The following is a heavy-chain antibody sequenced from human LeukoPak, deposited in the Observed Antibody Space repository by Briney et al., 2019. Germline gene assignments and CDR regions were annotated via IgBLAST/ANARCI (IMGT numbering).Heavy chain of an antibody. V-gene: IGHV4-34*01. D-gene: IGHD5-24*01. J-gene: IGHJ4*02. CDR3: ARGRDRSKAGDH. Sequence: PSETLSLTCAVYGGSCGDYYCSWIRQPPGKGLEWIGEIHPSGIFYYNSSLVSRVTISIDTSKTQFSLRLTSVTAADTAFYYCARGRDRSKAGDHWGQGSLVTVSS. CDR1: GGSCGDYY. CDR2: IHPSGIF.